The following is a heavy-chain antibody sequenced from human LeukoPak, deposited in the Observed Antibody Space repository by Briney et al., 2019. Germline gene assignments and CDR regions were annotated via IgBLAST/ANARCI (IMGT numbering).Heavy chain of an antibody. CDR2: ISWNSGSI. Sequence: GGSLRLSCAASGFTFDDYAMHWVRQAPGKGLEWVSGISWNSGSIGYADSVKGRFTISRDNAKNSLYLQMNSLRAEDTAVYYCAKLQVLLWFGEPYFDYWGQGTLVTVSS. D-gene: IGHD3-10*01. V-gene: IGHV3-9*01. CDR1: GFTFDDYA. CDR3: AKLQVLLWFGEPYFDY. J-gene: IGHJ4*02.